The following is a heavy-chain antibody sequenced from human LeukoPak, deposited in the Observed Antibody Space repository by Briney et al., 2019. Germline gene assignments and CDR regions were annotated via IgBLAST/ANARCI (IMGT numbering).Heavy chain of an antibody. V-gene: IGHV4-30-4*01. CDR1: GDFASRVAYY. Sequence: PLQTLSPTCAVSGDFASRVAYYWGWVRQSPGKGLQWIGHMYYRGSAHYSPSLERRLPISIATSQNQFSLKSRSVTAPDTTAVYCARVLRFYFDTTGYYFDHWGQGTLVTVSS. D-gene: IGHD3-22*01. CDR2: MYYRGSA. J-gene: IGHJ4*02. CDR3: ARVLRFYFDTTGYYFDH.